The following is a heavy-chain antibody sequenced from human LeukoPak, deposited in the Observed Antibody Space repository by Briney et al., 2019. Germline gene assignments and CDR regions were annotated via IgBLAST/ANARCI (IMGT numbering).Heavy chain of an antibody. CDR3: ARSGSSSSRSFGY. V-gene: IGHV4-39*01. D-gene: IGHD6-6*01. CDR2: IYCSGST. CDR1: GGSISSSGYY. J-gene: IGHJ4*02. Sequence: SETVSLTFTVSGGSISSSGYYWGWIRQTPGKGLEWIGSIYCSGSTYYNPSLKSRVTISVDTSKTQFSLKLTSVTAADTAVYYCARSGSSSSRSFGYWGQGTLVTVSS.